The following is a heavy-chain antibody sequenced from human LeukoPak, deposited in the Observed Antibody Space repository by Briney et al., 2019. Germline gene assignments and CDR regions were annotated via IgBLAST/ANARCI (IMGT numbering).Heavy chain of an antibody. Sequence: GGSLRLSCAASGFTFSSYWMHWVRQVPGKGLVWVSRISSDGTSTAYADSVKGRFTLSRDNAKDTVYLQMNNLRADDTAVYYCARELVVREGDYFDNWGQGTLVTVSS. CDR1: GFTFSSYW. CDR2: ISSDGTST. D-gene: IGHD2-2*01. V-gene: IGHV3-74*01. J-gene: IGHJ4*02. CDR3: ARELVVREGDYFDN.